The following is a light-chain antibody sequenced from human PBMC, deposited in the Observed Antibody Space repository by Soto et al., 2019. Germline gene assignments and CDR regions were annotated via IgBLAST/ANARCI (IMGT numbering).Light chain of an antibody. Sequence: EIVLTQSPGTLFLSPGERATLSCRASQSVSSSYLAWYEQKPGQAPRLLIYGASSRATGIPDRFSGSGSGTDFTLPISRLEPEDFAVYYCQQYGSSPPTFGQGTKV. J-gene: IGKJ1*01. V-gene: IGKV3-20*01. CDR2: GAS. CDR1: QSVSSSY. CDR3: QQYGSSPPT.